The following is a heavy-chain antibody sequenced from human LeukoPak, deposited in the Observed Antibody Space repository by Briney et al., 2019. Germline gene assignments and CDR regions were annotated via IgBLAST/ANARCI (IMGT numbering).Heavy chain of an antibody. D-gene: IGHD1-1*01. J-gene: IGHJ4*02. Sequence: SETLSLTCTVSGDSISSYFWNWIRQPPGKGLEWIANIYYSGSTNYNPSLKSRVTISVDTSKYQFSLRLNSVTAADTAVYYCARSLAYFDYWGQGTLVTVSS. CDR3: ARSLAYFDY. CDR2: IYYSGST. CDR1: GDSISSYF. V-gene: IGHV4-59*01.